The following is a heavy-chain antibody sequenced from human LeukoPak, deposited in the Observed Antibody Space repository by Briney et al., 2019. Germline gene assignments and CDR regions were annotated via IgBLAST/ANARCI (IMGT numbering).Heavy chain of an antibody. CDR1: GFTFSSYE. V-gene: IGHV3-48*03. Sequence: GGSLRLSCAASGFTFSSYEMNWVRQAPWKGLEWVSYISSSGSTRYYADSVKGRFTISRDDAKNSLYLQMNSLRAEDTAVYYCTRNGFSSGLDYWGQGTLVTVSS. CDR3: TRNGFSSGLDY. CDR2: ISSSGSTR. D-gene: IGHD6-19*01. J-gene: IGHJ4*02.